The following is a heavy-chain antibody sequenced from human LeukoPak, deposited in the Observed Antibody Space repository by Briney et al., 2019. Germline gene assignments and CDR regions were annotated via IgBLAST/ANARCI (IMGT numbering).Heavy chain of an antibody. CDR3: AKGSRYYYDSSGYYYRLDY. CDR2: FRYDGSNK. CDR1: GFPLISYA. V-gene: IGHV3-30*02. Sequence: PGGSLSLSFQASGFPLISYAIPWFRKAPGKGLKWVAFFRYDGSNKYYADSVKGRFTISRDNSKNTLYLQMNSLRAEDTAVYYCAKGSRYYYDSSGYYYRLDYWGQGTLVTVSS. J-gene: IGHJ4*02. D-gene: IGHD3-22*01.